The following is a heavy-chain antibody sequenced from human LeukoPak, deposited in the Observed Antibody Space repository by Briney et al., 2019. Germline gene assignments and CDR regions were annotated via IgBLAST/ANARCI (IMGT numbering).Heavy chain of an antibody. CDR2: IYPGDSDT. CDR1: GYSFTSYW. J-gene: IGHJ3*02. V-gene: IGHV5-51*01. Sequence: KRGESLKISCKGSGYSFTSYWIGWVRQMPGKGLEWMEIIYPGDSDTRYSPSFQGQVTISADKSISTAYLQWSSLKASDTAMYYCARPAYLGYCSSTSCHDAFDIWGQGSMVTVSS. D-gene: IGHD2-2*01. CDR3: ARPAYLGYCSSTSCHDAFDI.